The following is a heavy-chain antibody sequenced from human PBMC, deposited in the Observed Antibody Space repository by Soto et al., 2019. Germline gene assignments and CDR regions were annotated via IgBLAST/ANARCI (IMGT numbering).Heavy chain of an antibody. CDR2: ISYDGTIK. Sequence: QVQLVESGGGVVQPGRSLRLSCAASGFALSVYAMHWVRQAPGKGLEWVAVISYDGTIKHYMDSVKGRFTISRDNSKNMLFLQMNSLRPEDTAVFYCARGERSGYYDSWSLGTLVTVSS. V-gene: IGHV3-30-3*01. J-gene: IGHJ4*02. CDR3: ARGERSGYYDS. CDR1: GFALSVYA. D-gene: IGHD3-3*01.